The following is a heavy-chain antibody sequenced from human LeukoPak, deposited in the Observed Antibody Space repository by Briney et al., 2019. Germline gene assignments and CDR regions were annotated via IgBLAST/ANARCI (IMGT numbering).Heavy chain of an antibody. J-gene: IGHJ6*02. CDR3: ATRGLSGYYYGMDV. V-gene: IGHV3-66*01. CDR2: ITSAGST. D-gene: IGHD3/OR15-3a*01. Sequence: GGSLRLSCAASGFTVSRNYMSWARLAPGKGLEWVSIITSAGSTHYPTSVKGRFTISRDNSKNTVYLQMNSLRAEDTAVYYCATRGLSGYYYGMDVWGQGTTATVSS. CDR1: GFTVSRNY.